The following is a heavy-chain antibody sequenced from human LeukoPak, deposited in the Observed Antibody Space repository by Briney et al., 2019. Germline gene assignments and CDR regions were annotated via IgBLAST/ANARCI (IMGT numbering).Heavy chain of an antibody. D-gene: IGHD3-22*01. J-gene: IGHJ4*02. V-gene: IGHV4-59*12. Sequence: PSETLSLTCTVSGGSISSYYWSWIRQPPGKGLEWIGYIYYSGSTNYNPSLKSRVTISVDTSKNQFSLKLSSVTAADTAVYYCARARPLYYYDSSGYLDYWSQGTLVTVSS. CDR1: GGSISSYY. CDR2: IYYSGST. CDR3: ARARPLYYYDSSGYLDY.